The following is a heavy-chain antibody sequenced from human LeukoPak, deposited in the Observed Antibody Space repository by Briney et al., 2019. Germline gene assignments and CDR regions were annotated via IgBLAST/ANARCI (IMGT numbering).Heavy chain of an antibody. D-gene: IGHD5/OR15-5a*01. CDR3: AKDPLSTIAPYDY. CDR1: GFTFSSYA. V-gene: IGHV3-23*01. CDR2: ISGSGGST. Sequence: GGSLRLSCAASGFTFSSYAMSWVRQAPGKGLEWGSAISGSGGSTYYADSVKGRFTISRDNSKNTLYLQMNSLRAEDTAEYYCAKDPLSTIAPYDYWGQGTLVTVSS. J-gene: IGHJ4*02.